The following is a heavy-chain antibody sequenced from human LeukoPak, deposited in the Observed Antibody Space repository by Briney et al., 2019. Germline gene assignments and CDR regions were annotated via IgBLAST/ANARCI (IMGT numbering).Heavy chain of an antibody. Sequence: GGSLRLSCATSGFFFNTYGMHWVRQAPGKGLEWVAVIWYDGSNREYVDSVKGRFTISRDNSKNTLYLQLNRLRAEDTAVYYCVRWGAGDTFDIWGQGTMVTVSS. CDR1: GFFFNTYG. CDR2: IWYDGSNR. J-gene: IGHJ3*02. V-gene: IGHV3-33*01. CDR3: VRWGAGDTFDI. D-gene: IGHD1-26*01.